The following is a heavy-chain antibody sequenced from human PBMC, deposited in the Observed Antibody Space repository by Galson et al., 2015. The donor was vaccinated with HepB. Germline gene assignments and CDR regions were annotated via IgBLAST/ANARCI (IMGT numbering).Heavy chain of an antibody. J-gene: IGHJ4*02. CDR3: ARGPEVGYYDSSLDY. V-gene: IGHV3-48*03. D-gene: IGHD3-22*01. Sequence: SLRLSCAASGFTFSSYEMNWVRQAPGKGLEWVSYISSSGSTIYYADSVKGRFTISRENAKNSLYLQMNSLRAEDTAVYYCARGPEVGYYDSSLDYWGQGTLVTVSS. CDR1: GFTFSSYE. CDR2: ISSSGSTI.